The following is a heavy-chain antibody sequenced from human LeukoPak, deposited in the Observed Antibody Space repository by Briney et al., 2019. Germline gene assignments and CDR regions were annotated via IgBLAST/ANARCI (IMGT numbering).Heavy chain of an antibody. Sequence: SETLSLTCTVSGGSISSGSYYWSWIRQPAGKGLEWIGRTYTSGSTNYNPSLKSRVTISVDTSKNQFSLKLSSVTAADTAVYYCARDSYDYVWGSSNFDYWGQGTLVTVSS. D-gene: IGHD3-16*01. CDR3: ARDSYDYVWGSSNFDY. J-gene: IGHJ4*02. CDR2: TYTSGST. V-gene: IGHV4-61*02. CDR1: GGSISSGSYY.